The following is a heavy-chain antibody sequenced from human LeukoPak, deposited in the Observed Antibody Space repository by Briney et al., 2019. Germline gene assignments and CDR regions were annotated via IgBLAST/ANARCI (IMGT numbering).Heavy chain of an antibody. CDR2: FDPEDGET. D-gene: IGHD6-13*01. CDR3: ATGPIASYSSSWYGMDV. V-gene: IGHV1-24*01. J-gene: IGHJ6*02. Sequence: ASVKVSCKVSVYTLTELSMHWVRQAPGKGLEWMGGFDPEDGETIYAQKLQGRVTMTEDTSTDTAYMELSSLRSEDTAVYYCATGPIASYSSSWYGMDVWGQGTTVTVSS. CDR1: VYTLTELS.